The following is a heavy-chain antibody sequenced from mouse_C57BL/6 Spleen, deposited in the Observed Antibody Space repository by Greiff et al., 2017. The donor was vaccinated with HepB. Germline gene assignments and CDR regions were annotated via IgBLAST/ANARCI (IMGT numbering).Heavy chain of an antibody. CDR3: ARGGFYYGNYGYFDV. D-gene: IGHD2-1*01. Sequence: VQLQQPGAELVKPGASVKMSCKASGYTFTSYWITWVKQRPGQGLEWIGDIYPGSGSTNYNEKFKSKATLTVDTSSSTAYMQLSSLTSEDSAVYYCARGGFYYGNYGYFDVWGTGTTVTVSS. CDR1: GYTFTSYW. CDR2: IYPGSGST. V-gene: IGHV1-55*01. J-gene: IGHJ1*03.